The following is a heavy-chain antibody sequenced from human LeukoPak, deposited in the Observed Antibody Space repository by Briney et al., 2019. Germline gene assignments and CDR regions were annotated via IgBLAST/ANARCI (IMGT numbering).Heavy chain of an antibody. J-gene: IGHJ4*02. CDR2: VSANGDNT. V-gene: IGHV1-18*04. Sequence: ASVKVSCKTSGYTFTNYGITWVRQAPGQGLEWMGWVSANGDNTNYVQKIQGRVTMTTDTSTSTAYMELRSLRSDDTAVYYCARDCIGCHGFDYWGQGTLVTVSS. CDR3: ARDCIGCHGFDY. D-gene: IGHD2-15*01. CDR1: GYTFTNYG.